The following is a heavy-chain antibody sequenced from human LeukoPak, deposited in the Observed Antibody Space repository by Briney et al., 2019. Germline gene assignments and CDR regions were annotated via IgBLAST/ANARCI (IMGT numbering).Heavy chain of an antibody. CDR1: GFTFSNYA. V-gene: IGHV3-23*01. CDR3: GPRPDLTVPHTVGK. CDR2: ISSRGDST. D-gene: IGHD4-17*01. Sequence: GGSLRLSCAASGFTFSNYAMSWVRQVPGRGLEWVSTISSRGDSTYDADSVKGRFIISRDNSKNSLYLQMNTVRAEDTAVYAKGPRPDLTVPHTVGKWGQGTLVTVSS. J-gene: IGHJ4*02.